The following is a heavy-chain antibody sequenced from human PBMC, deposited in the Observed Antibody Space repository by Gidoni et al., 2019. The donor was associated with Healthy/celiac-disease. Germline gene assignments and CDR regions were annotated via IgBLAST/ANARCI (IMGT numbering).Heavy chain of an antibody. Sequence: EVQLLESGGGLVQPGGSLRLSCAASGFPFSSYAMSWVRQAPGKGLEWVSAISGSGGSTYYADSVKGRFTIARDNSKNTLYLQMNSLRAEDTAVYYCAKVPGGNVYYFDYWGQGTLVTVSS. CDR3: AKVPGGNVYYFDY. CDR2: ISGSGGST. D-gene: IGHD3-10*01. V-gene: IGHV3-23*01. J-gene: IGHJ4*02. CDR1: GFPFSSYA.